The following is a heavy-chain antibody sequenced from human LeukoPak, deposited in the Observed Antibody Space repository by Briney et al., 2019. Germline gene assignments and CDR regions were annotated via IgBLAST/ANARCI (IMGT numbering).Heavy chain of an antibody. V-gene: IGHV3-64D*06. CDR2: ITSDGGSI. Sequence: GGSLRLSCSASRFTFSNFKMHWVRQAPGRGLQFVSGITSDGGSIDYADSVRGRFTISRDNSKNTLYLRMTSLRVEDTALYYCVRGLYGFGWDYWCPGTLVTVSS. D-gene: IGHD3-10*01. CDR1: RFTFSNFK. CDR3: VRGLYGFGWDY. J-gene: IGHJ4*02.